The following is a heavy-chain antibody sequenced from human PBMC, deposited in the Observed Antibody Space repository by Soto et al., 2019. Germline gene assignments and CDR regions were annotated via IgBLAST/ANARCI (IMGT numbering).Heavy chain of an antibody. CDR2: IFSNDAK. CDR1: GLSLSNARMG. Sequence: QVTLKESGHVLVKPTETLTLTCTVSGLSLSNARMGVSWIRQPPGKALEWLAHIFSNDAKSYSTSLKSRLTISTDTSKSQVVLTMTNMDPVDTATYYCARIFPYYDSSGGYYYGMDVWGQGTTVTVSS. CDR3: ARIFPYYDSSGGYYYGMDV. V-gene: IGHV2-26*01. D-gene: IGHD3-22*01. J-gene: IGHJ6*02.